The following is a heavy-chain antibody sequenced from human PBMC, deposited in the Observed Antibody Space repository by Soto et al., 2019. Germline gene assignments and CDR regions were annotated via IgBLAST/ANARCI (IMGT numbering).Heavy chain of an antibody. Sequence: SETLSLTCAVYGGSFSGYYWSWIRQPPGKGLEWIGEINHSGSTNYNPSLKSRVTISVDTSKNQFSLKLSSVTAADTAVYYCARGPPVGYSYGKFGPRGKERQIDYWGQGTLVTVSS. V-gene: IGHV4-34*01. CDR1: GGSFSGYY. D-gene: IGHD5-18*01. J-gene: IGHJ4*02. CDR3: ARGPPVGYSYGKFGPRGKERQIDY. CDR2: INHSGST.